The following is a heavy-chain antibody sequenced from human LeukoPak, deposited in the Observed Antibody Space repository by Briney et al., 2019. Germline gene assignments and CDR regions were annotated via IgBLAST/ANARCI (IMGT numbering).Heavy chain of an antibody. V-gene: IGHV3-49*04. CDR2: IRSKVYGGTP. J-gene: IGHJ4*02. CDR1: GFTFSSYA. CDR3: TRDQTPYY. Sequence: GGSLRLSCAASGFTFSSYAMSWVRQAPGKGLEWVGFIRSKVYGGTPEYAASVKGRFTVSRDDSKGIAYLQMNSLKTEDTAVYYCTRDQTPYYWGQGTLVTVSS.